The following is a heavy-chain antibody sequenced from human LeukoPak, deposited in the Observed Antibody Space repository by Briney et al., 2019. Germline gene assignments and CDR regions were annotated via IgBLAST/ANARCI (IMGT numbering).Heavy chain of an antibody. V-gene: IGHV3-64*01. CDR3: ARTQTRTSYYFDY. CDR2: ISSNGGST. CDR1: GFTFSSYA. J-gene: IGHJ4*02. Sequence: GGSLRLSCAASGFTFSSYAMHWVRQAPGKGLEYVSAISSNGGSTYYANSVKGRFTISRDNSKNTLYLQMGSLRAEDMAVYYCARTQTRTSYYFDYWGQGTLVTVSS.